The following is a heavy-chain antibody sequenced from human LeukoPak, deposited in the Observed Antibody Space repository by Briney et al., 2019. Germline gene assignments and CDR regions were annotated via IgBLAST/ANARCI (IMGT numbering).Heavy chain of an antibody. V-gene: IGHV3-23*01. CDR1: GFTFSSYA. J-gene: IGHJ6*02. Sequence: PGGSLRLSCAASGFTFSSYAMSWVRQAPGKGLEWVSAISGSGGSTYYADSVKGRFTISRDNSKNTLYLQMNSLRAEDTAVYYCVGPDYGDYYYYYGMDVWGQGITVTVSS. CDR3: VGPDYGDYYYYYGMDV. CDR2: ISGSGGST. D-gene: IGHD4-17*01.